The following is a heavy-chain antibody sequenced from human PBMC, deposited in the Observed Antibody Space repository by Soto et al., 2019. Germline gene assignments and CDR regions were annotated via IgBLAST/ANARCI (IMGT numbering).Heavy chain of an antibody. V-gene: IGHV3-9*01. CDR1: GFTFDDYA. CDR2: ISWNSGSI. CDR3: AKDSGARHGSGSPRYYYYYMDV. J-gene: IGHJ6*03. D-gene: IGHD3-10*01. Sequence: EVQLVESGGGLVQPGRSLRLSCAASGFTFDDYAMHWVRQAPGKGLEWVSGISWNSGSIGYADSVKGRFTISRDNAKNSLYLQMNSLRAEDTALYYCAKDSGARHGSGSPRYYYYYMDVWGKGTTVTVSS.